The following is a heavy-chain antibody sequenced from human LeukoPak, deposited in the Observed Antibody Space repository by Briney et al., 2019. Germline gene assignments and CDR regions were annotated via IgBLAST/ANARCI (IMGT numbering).Heavy chain of an antibody. CDR2: INHSGST. Sequence: SETLSLTCAVYSGSFSGFYWSWIRQPPGKGLEWIGEINHSGSTNYYNPSLKSRVTMSVDTSKKQFSLKLSSVTAADTAAYYCAREDAHDAFDVWGQGALVTVSS. CDR1: SGSFSGFY. CDR3: AREDAHDAFDV. J-gene: IGHJ3*01. V-gene: IGHV4-34*01.